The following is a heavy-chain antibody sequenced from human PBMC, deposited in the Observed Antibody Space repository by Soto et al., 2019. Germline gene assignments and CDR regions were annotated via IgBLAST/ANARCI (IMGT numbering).Heavy chain of an antibody. D-gene: IGHD7-27*01. J-gene: IGHJ5*02. CDR1: GGFLGRYY. CDR2: IDYRGST. Sequence: SETLSLTCCVSGGFLGRYYWSWIRRPPGKRLERIGYIDYRGSTNYNPSLKSRLTMSVDTSKNQFSLELTSVTAADTAVYHCARVAGGSWGNWSDPWGQGTRVTVSS. CDR3: ARVAGGSWGNWSDP. V-gene: IGHV4-59*01.